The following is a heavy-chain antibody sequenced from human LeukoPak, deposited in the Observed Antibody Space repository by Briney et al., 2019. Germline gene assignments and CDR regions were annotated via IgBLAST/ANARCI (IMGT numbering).Heavy chain of an antibody. J-gene: IGHJ4*02. Sequence: ASVKVSCKASGYTFTGYYMHWVRQAPGQGLEWMGRINPNSGGTNYAQKFQGRVTITRDTSISTAYMELSRLRSDHTAVYYCARGGSGSYGGLEDYWGQGTLVTVSS. CDR2: INPNSGGT. D-gene: IGHD1-26*01. CDR3: ARGGSGSYGGLEDY. CDR1: GYTFTGYY. V-gene: IGHV1-2*06.